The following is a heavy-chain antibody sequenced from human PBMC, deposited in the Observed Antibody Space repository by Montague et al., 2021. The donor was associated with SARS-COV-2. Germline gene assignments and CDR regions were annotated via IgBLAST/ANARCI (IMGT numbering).Heavy chain of an antibody. D-gene: IGHD3-10*01. CDR1: GFSFGDYS. V-gene: IGHV3-21*06. J-gene: IGHJ4*02. Sequence: SLRLSCAASGFSFGDYSMNWVRQAPGKGLEWVSCVSSSSSHMYYAQSVMGRFTISRDNAKISLYLQMDSLRVEDTALYYCARGNSSVITMVRGIIKPTDYWGQGTLVTVSS. CDR2: VSSSSSHM. CDR3: ARGNSSVITMVRGIIKPTDY.